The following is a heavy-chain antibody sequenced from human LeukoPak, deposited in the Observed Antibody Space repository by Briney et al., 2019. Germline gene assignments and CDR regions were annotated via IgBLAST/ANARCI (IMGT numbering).Heavy chain of an antibody. CDR3: VQFELDY. CDR1: GYTFAGYY. Sequence: ASVKGSCKASGYTFAGYYMHWVRQAPGQGLEWMGWINPNTVGTNYAQKFQGRVTMTRDTSISTAYLDLSRLRSDDTAVYYCVQFELDYWRQGTLVTVSS. V-gene: IGHV1-2*02. CDR2: INPNTVGT. J-gene: IGHJ4*02. D-gene: IGHD1-7*01.